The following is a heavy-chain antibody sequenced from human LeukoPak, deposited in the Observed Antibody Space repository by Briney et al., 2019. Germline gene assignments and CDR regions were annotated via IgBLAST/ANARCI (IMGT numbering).Heavy chain of an antibody. J-gene: IGHJ4*02. V-gene: IGHV3-66*01. CDR1: GFTVSSNY. CDR2: IYSGGST. Sequence: GGSLRLSCAASGFTVSSNYMSWVRQAPGKGLEWFSVIYSGGSTYYADSVKGRFTISRDNSKNTLYLQMNSLRAEDTAVYYCARVDYGDYGFDYWGQGTLVTVSS. CDR3: ARVDYGDYGFDY. D-gene: IGHD4-17*01.